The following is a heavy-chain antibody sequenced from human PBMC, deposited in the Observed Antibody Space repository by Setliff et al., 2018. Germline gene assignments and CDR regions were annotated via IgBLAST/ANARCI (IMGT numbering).Heavy chain of an antibody. J-gene: IGHJ4*02. CDR3: ARGGTFRYFDY. Sequence: PSETLSLTCAAYGGTFSEYYWTWIRQPPGKGLEWIGEINHRGSTNYNPSLKSRVTISVDTSKNQFSLKLSSVTAADTAVYYCARGGTFRYFDYWGQGTPVTVSS. CDR2: INHRGST. CDR1: GGTFSEYY. V-gene: IGHV4-34*01.